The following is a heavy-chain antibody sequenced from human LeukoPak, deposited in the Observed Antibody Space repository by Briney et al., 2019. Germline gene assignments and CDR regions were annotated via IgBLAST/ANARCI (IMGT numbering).Heavy chain of an antibody. V-gene: IGHV1-18*01. D-gene: IGHD6-19*01. CDR2: ISAYNGNK. J-gene: IGHJ5*02. Sequence: ASVKVSCKASGYTFTSYGISWVRQAPGQELEWMGWISAYNGNKNYAQKLQGRVTMTTDTSTSAAYMELRSLRSDDTAVYYCARIGSKSSGWNNWFDPWGQGTLVTVSS. CDR1: GYTFTSYG. CDR3: ARIGSKSSGWNNWFDP.